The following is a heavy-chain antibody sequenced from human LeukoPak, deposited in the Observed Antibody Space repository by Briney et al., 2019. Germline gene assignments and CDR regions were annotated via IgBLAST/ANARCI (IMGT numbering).Heavy chain of an antibody. CDR1: GFTFNTFT. J-gene: IGHJ4*02. CDR2: IGRSSIDK. V-gene: IGHV3-21*04. CDR3: Y. Sequence: GGSLRLSCAASGFTFNTFTMNWVRQAPGKGLEWVSSIGRSSIDKYYADSVRGRFTISRDNARYSLYLQMNSLRAEDAGVYYDYWGQGTLVTVSS.